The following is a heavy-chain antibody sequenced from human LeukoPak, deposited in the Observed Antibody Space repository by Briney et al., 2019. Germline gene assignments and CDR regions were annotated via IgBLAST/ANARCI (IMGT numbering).Heavy chain of an antibody. CDR1: GFTFSSYE. Sequence: GGSLRLSCAASGFTFSSYEMNWVRQAPGKGLEWVSYISGSGSTKYYADSVKGRFSISRDNAKNSLLLQMNSLRAEDTAVYYCAREGNSYGDNFFDYWGQGTLVTVSS. CDR3: AREGNSYGDNFFDY. J-gene: IGHJ4*02. CDR2: ISGSGSTK. V-gene: IGHV3-48*03. D-gene: IGHD5-18*01.